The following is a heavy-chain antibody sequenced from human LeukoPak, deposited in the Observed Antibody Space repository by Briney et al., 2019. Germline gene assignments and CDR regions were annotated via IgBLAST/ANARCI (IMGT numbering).Heavy chain of an antibody. Sequence: PSETLSLTCTVSGGSISSSSYYWGWIRQPPGKGLEWIGYIHYSGTTNYNPPLRSRVTISIDTSKKHFFLKLKSVTAADTAVYYCATGYGDFRVEGRYFYSWGQGTLVTVSS. J-gene: IGHJ4*02. V-gene: IGHV4-61*05. CDR2: IHYSGTT. CDR1: GGSISSSSYY. D-gene: IGHD4-17*01. CDR3: ATGYGDFRVEGRYFYS.